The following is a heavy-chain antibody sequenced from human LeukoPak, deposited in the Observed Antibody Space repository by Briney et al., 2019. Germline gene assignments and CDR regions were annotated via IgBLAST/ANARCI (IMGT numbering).Heavy chain of an antibody. Sequence: SETLSLTCTVSGASISSSIYYWSWIRQPPGQGLEWIGTAYYTGGTYYNPSLNRRVTISVDTSKNQFSLKLTSVTAADTAVYFCARVGHYSNWGTQWLYPWGRGTLVTVSS. J-gene: IGHJ5*02. CDR2: AYYTGGT. V-gene: IGHV4-39*07. CDR3: ARVGHYSNWGTQWLYP. D-gene: IGHD7-27*01. CDR1: GASISSSIYY.